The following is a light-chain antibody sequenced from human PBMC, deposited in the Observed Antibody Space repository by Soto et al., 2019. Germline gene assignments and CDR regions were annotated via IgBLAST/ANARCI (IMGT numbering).Light chain of an antibody. CDR1: QSISSY. V-gene: IGKV3-11*01. J-gene: IGKJ1*01. Sequence: LTQSPSTLSLSLGDRATLSCMASQSISSYLAWYQQKPGKAPKLLIYDASSWASGVPARFSGSGSGTDFTLTISSLQPEDFATYYCQQRNSWPRTFGRGTKVDIK. CDR3: QQRNSWPRT. CDR2: DAS.